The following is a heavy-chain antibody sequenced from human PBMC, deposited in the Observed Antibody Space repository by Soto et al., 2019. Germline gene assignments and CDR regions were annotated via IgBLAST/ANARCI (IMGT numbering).Heavy chain of an antibody. J-gene: IGHJ4*02. CDR2: TYYRSRWYN. D-gene: IGHD3-22*01. V-gene: IGHV6-1*01. CDR3: ARDWLDYYDSSGYYPYFDY. CDR1: GDSVSSNSAA. Sequence: PSQTLSLTCAISGDSVSSNSAAWNWIRQSPSRGLEWLGRTYYRSRWYNDYAVSVKSRITVNPDTSKNQFSLQLNSVPPEETAVYYCARDWLDYYDSSGYYPYFDYWGQGTLVSVSS.